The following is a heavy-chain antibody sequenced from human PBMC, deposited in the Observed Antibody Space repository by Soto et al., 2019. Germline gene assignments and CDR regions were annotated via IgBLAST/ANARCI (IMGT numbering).Heavy chain of an antibody. D-gene: IGHD3-22*01. Sequence: ASVKVPCKASGYTFTGYYMHWVRQAPGQGLEWMGWINPNSGGTNYAQKFQGWVTMTRDTSISTAYMELSRLRSDDTAVYYCARAIYYYDSSGYYSAYYFDYWGQGTLVTVSS. CDR1: GYTFTGYY. V-gene: IGHV1-2*04. CDR2: INPNSGGT. CDR3: ARAIYYYDSSGYYSAYYFDY. J-gene: IGHJ4*02.